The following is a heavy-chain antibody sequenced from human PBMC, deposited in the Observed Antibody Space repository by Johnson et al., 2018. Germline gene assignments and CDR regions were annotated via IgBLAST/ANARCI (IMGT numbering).Heavy chain of an antibody. CDR2: VNSDGSST. J-gene: IGHJ3*02. CDR3: ARGGSADYGDSDAFDI. D-gene: IGHD4-17*01. CDR1: GFTFSSYW. Sequence: VQLVESGGGLVQPGGSLRLSCAASGFTFSSYWMHWVRQAPGKGLVWVSRVNSDGSSTTYADSVKGRFTISRDNAKNTLYLQMNSLRAGDTAVYYGARGGSADYGDSDAFDIWGQGTMVTVSS. V-gene: IGHV3-74*02.